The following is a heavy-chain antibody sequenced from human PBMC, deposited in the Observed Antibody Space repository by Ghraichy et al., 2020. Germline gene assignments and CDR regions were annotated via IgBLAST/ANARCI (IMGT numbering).Heavy chain of an antibody. D-gene: IGHD5-24*01. CDR1: GFTVSSNY. CDR3: ARGGDGYNYDY. J-gene: IGHJ4*02. V-gene: IGHV3-53*01. CDR2: IYSGGST. Sequence: GVLNISCAASGFTVSSNYMSWVRQAPGKGLEWVSVIYSGGSTYYADSVKGRFTISRDNSKNTLYLQMNSLRAEDTAVYYCARGGDGYNYDYWGQGTLVTVSS.